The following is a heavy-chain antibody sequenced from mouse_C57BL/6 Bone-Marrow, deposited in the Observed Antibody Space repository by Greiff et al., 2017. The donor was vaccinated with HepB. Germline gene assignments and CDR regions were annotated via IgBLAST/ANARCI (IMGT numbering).Heavy chain of an antibody. Sequence: VQLQQSGPELVKPGASVKISCKASGYTFTDYYMNWVKQSHGKSLEWIGDINPNNGGTSYNQKFKGKATLTVDKSSSTAYMELRSLTSEDSAVYYCARDHYGSSNAMDYWGQGTSVTVSS. V-gene: IGHV1-26*01. CDR3: ARDHYGSSNAMDY. D-gene: IGHD1-1*01. J-gene: IGHJ4*01. CDR2: INPNNGGT. CDR1: GYTFTDYY.